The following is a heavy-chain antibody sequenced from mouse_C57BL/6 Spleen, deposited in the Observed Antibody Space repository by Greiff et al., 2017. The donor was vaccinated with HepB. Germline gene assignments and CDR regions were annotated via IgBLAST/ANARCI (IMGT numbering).Heavy chain of an antibody. D-gene: IGHD1-1*01. CDR3: ARGRTTVVERGYAMDY. CDR1: GYTFTSYW. CDR2: IDPNSGGT. V-gene: IGHV1-72*01. J-gene: IGHJ4*01. Sequence: QVHVKQPGAELVKPGASVKLSCKASGYTFTSYWMHWVKQRPGRGLEWIGRIDPNSGGTKYNEKFKSKATLTVDKPSSTAYMELSSLTSEDSAVYYCARGRTTVVERGYAMDYWGQGTSVTVSS.